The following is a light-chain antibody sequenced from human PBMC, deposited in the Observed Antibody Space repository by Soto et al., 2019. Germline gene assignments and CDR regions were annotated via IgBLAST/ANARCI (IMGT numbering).Light chain of an antibody. Sequence: QSVLTQPASVSGSPGQSLTISCTGSSSDLGVYDYVSWFQQHPGKAPKLMIYEVNNRPSGVSNRFSGSKSGNTASLTISGLQAEDEADYYCSSFTSSSTGVFGGGTQLTVL. V-gene: IGLV2-14*01. CDR3: SSFTSSSTGV. CDR2: EVN. J-gene: IGLJ3*02. CDR1: SSDLGVYDY.